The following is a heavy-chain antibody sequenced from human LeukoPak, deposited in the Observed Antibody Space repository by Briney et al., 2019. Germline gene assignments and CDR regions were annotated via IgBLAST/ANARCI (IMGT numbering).Heavy chain of an antibody. V-gene: IGHV4-31*03. CDR3: ARGTITMVRGVITQFDP. CDR2: IYYSGGT. Sequence: SETLSLTCTVSGGSISSGGYYWSWIRQHPGKGLEWIGHIYYSGGTYYNPSLKSRVTISVDTSKNQFSLKLSSVTAADTAVYYCARGTITMVRGVITQFDPWGQGTLVTVSS. J-gene: IGHJ5*02. D-gene: IGHD3-10*01. CDR1: GGSISSGGYY.